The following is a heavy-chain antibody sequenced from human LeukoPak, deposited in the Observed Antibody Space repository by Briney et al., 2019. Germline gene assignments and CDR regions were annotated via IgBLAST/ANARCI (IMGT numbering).Heavy chain of an antibody. D-gene: IGHD3-10*01. CDR2: INPNSGGT. J-gene: IGHJ4*02. CDR1: GYTFTGYY. CDR3: ARGGQMVRGVIWYYFDY. Sequence: ASVKVSCKASGYTFTGYYMHWVRQAPGQGLEWMGWINPNSGGTNYAQRFQGRVTMTRDTSISTAYMELSRLRSDDTAVYYCARGGQMVRGVIWYYFDYWGQGTLVTVSS. V-gene: IGHV1-2*02.